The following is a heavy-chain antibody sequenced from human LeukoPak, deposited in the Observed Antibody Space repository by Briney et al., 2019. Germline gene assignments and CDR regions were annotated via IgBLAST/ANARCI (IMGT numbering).Heavy chain of an antibody. Sequence: PGGSLRLSCAASGFTFDDYAMHWVRPAPGKGLEWVSGISWNSGSIGYADSVKGRFTISRDNAKNSLYLQMNSLRAEDTALYYCAKDYSSSWYYFDYWGQGTLVTVSS. D-gene: IGHD6-13*01. V-gene: IGHV3-9*01. CDR3: AKDYSSSWYYFDY. CDR1: GFTFDDYA. J-gene: IGHJ4*02. CDR2: ISWNSGSI.